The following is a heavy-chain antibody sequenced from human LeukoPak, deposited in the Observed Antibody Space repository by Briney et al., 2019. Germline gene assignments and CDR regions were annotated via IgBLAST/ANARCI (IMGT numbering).Heavy chain of an antibody. CDR3: TRGDYEVY. J-gene: IGHJ4*02. CDR2: ISGNAVST. V-gene: IGHV3-23*01. D-gene: IGHD4-17*01. Sequence: PGGSLRLSCAASGFTFNNYAMNWVRQAPGKGLEWVSGISGNAVSTFYADSVKGRFTISRDNTKNTVYLQMNSLRAEDTAVYYCTRGDYEVYWGQGTLVTVSS. CDR1: GFTFNNYA.